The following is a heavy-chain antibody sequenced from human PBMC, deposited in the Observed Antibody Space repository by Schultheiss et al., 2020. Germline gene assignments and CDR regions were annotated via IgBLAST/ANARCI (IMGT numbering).Heavy chain of an antibody. Sequence: SETLSLTCTVSCGSVSSGSYYWSWIRQPPGKGLEWIGYIYYSGSTNYNPSLKSRVTISVDTSKNQFSLKLSSVTAADTAVYYCASQAGYWGKGTLVTVSS. J-gene: IGHJ4*02. D-gene: IGHD6-13*01. CDR3: ASQAGY. V-gene: IGHV4-61*01. CDR2: IYYSGST. CDR1: CGSVSSGSYY.